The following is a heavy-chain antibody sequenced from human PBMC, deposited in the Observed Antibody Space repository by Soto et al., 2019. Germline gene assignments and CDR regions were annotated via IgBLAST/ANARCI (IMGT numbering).Heavy chain of an antibody. D-gene: IGHD6-13*01. CDR3: ARSGNSRNGGFDP. Sequence: GGSLRLSCATSGFTFSSYWMTWVRRAPGRGLEWVANIKQDGSEEYYVDSVKGRFTISRDNAKNSLYLQMNSLRAEDTAVYYCARSGNSRNGGFDPWGQGTLVTVSS. J-gene: IGHJ5*02. V-gene: IGHV3-7*01. CDR2: IKQDGSEE. CDR1: GFTFSSYW.